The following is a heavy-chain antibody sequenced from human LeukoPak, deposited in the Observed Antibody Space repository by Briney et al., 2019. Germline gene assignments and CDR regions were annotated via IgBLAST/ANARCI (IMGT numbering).Heavy chain of an antibody. V-gene: IGHV4-38-2*01. Sequence: SETLSLTCSVSGGSMNSSPYWAWIRQPPGKGLEWIGNIYHSGSTNYNPSLKSRVTISVDTSKNQFSLKLSSVTAADTAVYYCASLEFFSGWYDYWGQGTLVTVSS. CDR3: ASLEFFSGWYDY. J-gene: IGHJ4*02. CDR2: IYHSGST. CDR1: GGSMNSSPY. D-gene: IGHD6-19*01.